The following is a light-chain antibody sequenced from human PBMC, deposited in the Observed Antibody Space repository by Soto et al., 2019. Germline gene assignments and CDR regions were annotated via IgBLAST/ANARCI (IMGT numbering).Light chain of an antibody. Sequence: ETVMTQSPATLSVSPGERATLSCRASQSVRTRVAWYQQTPGQAPRLLIYGASSRATGIPARFSGSGSGTEFTLNISSLQSEDSAVYYCQQYNTWPAEITFGQGTRLEIK. V-gene: IGKV3D-15*01. CDR3: QQYNTWPAEIT. CDR1: QSVRTR. CDR2: GAS. J-gene: IGKJ5*01.